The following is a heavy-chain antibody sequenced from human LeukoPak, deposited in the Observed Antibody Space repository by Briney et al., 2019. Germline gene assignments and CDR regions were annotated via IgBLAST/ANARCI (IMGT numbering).Heavy chain of an antibody. Sequence: GGSLRLSCAASGFTFSTNAMSWVRQAPGKGLEWVSAVSGSGGNTYYAHSVKGRFTISRDNAKNSLYLQMNSLRAEDTALYYCAKDMEGFDSPFEGFDPWGQGTLVTVSS. CDR1: GFTFSTNA. CDR2: VSGSGGNT. J-gene: IGHJ5*02. V-gene: IGHV3-23*01. D-gene: IGHD3-9*01. CDR3: AKDMEGFDSPFEGFDP.